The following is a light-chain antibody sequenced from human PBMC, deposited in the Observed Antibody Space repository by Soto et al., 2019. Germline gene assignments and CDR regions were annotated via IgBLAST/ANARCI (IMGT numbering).Light chain of an antibody. CDR1: QSVLYSSNNKNY. J-gene: IGKJ4*01. Sequence: DILMTQSPDSLAVSLGDRATINCKSSQSVLYSSNNKNYLAWYQQKPGQPPELLIYWASTRESGVPDRFSGSGSGTDFTLTISSLQAEDVAVYYCQQYYTTPLTFGGGTKVDIK. V-gene: IGKV4-1*01. CDR3: QQYYTTPLT. CDR2: WAS.